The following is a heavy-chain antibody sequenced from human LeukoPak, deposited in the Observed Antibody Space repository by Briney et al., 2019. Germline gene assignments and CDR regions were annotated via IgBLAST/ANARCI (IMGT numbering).Heavy chain of an antibody. CDR2: IWHDENTQ. CDR3: ARDGYANPTAY. D-gene: IGHD4/OR15-4a*01. CDR1: GFSFSYYG. J-gene: IGHJ4*02. Sequence: GRSLRLSCAASGFSFSYYGMHWVRQAPGKGLEWVAVIWHDENTQYSVDSVKGRFTISRDNSKNTVHLQMNNLRVEDSAVYYCARDGYANPTAYWGQGTPVTVSS. V-gene: IGHV3-33*01.